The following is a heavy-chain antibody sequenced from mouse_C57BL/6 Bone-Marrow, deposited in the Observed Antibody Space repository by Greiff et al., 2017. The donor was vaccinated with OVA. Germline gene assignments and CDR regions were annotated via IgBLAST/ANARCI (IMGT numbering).Heavy chain of an antibody. CDR2: IHPSDSDT. Sequence: QVQLQQPGAELVKPGASVKVSCKASGYTFTSYWMHWVKQRPGQGLEWIGTIHPSDSDTNYNQKFKGTATLTVDKSSSTAYMQLSSLTSEDSAVYYCARGGYDYAFDYWGQGTTLTVSS. CDR1: GYTFTSYW. V-gene: IGHV1-74*01. J-gene: IGHJ2*01. CDR3: ARGGYDYAFDY. D-gene: IGHD2-4*01.